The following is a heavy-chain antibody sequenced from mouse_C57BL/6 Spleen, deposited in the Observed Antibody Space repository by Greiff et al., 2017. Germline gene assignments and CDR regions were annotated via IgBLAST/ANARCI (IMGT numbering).Heavy chain of an antibody. D-gene: IGHD1-1*01. Sequence: EVMLVESGGGLVQPGGSLSLSCAASGFTFTDYYMSWVRQPPGKALEWLGFIRNKANGYTTEYSASVKGRFTISRDNSHSILHLQMNALRAEDSATYYCARYSPPYDSSYDYYAMDYWGQGTSVTVSS. CDR3: ARYSPPYDSSYDYYAMDY. CDR2: IRNKANGYTT. J-gene: IGHJ4*01. V-gene: IGHV7-3*01. CDR1: GFTFTDYY.